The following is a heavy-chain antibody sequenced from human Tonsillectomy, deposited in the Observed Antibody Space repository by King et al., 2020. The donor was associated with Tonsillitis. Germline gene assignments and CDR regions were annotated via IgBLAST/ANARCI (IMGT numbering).Heavy chain of an antibody. V-gene: IGHV1-2*02. Sequence: QLVQSGAEVKKPGASVKVSCKASGYTFTGYYMHWVRQAPGQGLEWMGWINPNSGGTNYAQKFQGRVTMTRDTYISTAYMELSRLRSDDTAVYYCARVRLGIAAARRIAWFDPCGQGTLVTVSS. CDR2: INPNSGGT. J-gene: IGHJ5*02. CDR3: ARVRLGIAAARRIAWFDP. D-gene: IGHD6-13*01. CDR1: GYTFTGYY.